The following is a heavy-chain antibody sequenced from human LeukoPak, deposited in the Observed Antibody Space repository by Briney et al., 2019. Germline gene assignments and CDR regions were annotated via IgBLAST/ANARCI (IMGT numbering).Heavy chain of an antibody. Sequence: ASVKVSCKASGYTYTGYYMHWVRQAPGQGLEWMGCINPNSGGTKYAQKFQGGVTLTRDTSISTAYMELSRLRSDDTAVYYCARSDFWSGYYYFDYWGQGTLVTVSS. CDR1: GYTYTGYY. V-gene: IGHV1-2*02. CDR3: ARSDFWSGYYYFDY. CDR2: INPNSGGT. D-gene: IGHD3-3*01. J-gene: IGHJ4*02.